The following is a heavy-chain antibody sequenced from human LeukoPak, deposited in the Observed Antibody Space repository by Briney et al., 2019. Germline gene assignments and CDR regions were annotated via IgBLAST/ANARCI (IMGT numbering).Heavy chain of an antibody. D-gene: IGHD6-19*01. V-gene: IGHV3-30*18. CDR1: GFTFSSNG. J-gene: IGHJ4*02. Sequence: GGSLRLSCVASGFTFSSNGMHWVRQAPGKGLEWVAVISYDGSNKYYADSVKGRFTISRDNSKNTLYLQMNSLRAEDTAVYYCAKCGGGYSSGWFYWGQGTLVTVSS. CDR3: AKCGGGYSSGWFY. CDR2: ISYDGSNK.